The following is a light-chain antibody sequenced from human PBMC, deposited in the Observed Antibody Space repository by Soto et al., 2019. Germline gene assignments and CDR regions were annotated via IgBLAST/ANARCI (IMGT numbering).Light chain of an antibody. CDR1: SSNIGAAYN. CDR2: GNN. CDR3: QSYDSSLSGYV. V-gene: IGLV1-40*01. Sequence: QSVLTQPPSVAGSPGQSVTISCTWRSSNIGAAYNVDWYQQLPGTAPKLLIYGNNNRPSGVPARFSGSKSGTSASLAIAGLQAEDEGDYYCQSYDSSLSGYVFGTGTKVTVL. J-gene: IGLJ1*01.